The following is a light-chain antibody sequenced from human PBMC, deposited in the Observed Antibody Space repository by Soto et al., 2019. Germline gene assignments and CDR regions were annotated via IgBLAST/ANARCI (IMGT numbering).Light chain of an antibody. CDR3: SSYTSSSTHWV. CDR1: SSDVGGYNY. J-gene: IGLJ3*02. Sequence: QSALTQPASGSGSPGQSITISCTGTSSDVGGYNYVSWYQQHPGKAPKLMIYEVSNRPSGVSNRFSGSKSGNTASLTISGLQAEDEADYYCSSYTSSSTHWVFGGGIKVTVL. V-gene: IGLV2-14*01. CDR2: EVS.